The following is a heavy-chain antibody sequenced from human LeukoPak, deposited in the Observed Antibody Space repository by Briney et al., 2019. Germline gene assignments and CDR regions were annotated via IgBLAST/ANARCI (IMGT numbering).Heavy chain of an antibody. CDR3: AKDLNTYSSSPPDY. V-gene: IGHV3-23*01. D-gene: IGHD6-19*01. J-gene: IGHJ4*02. CDR1: GFTFSSYA. CDR2: ISGSGAGT. Sequence: GGSLRLSCAASGFTFSSYAMSWVRQAPGRGLECVSVISGSGAGTYYADSVKGRFTISRDNSKNTLYLQMNSLRAEDTAVHYCAKDLNTYSSSPPDYWGQGTLVTVSS.